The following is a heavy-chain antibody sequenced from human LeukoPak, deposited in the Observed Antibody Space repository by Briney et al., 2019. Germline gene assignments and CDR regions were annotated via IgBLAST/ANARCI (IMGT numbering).Heavy chain of an antibody. D-gene: IGHD1-26*01. V-gene: IGHV3-73*01. CDR3: TSRPVGYGGKSAFDI. Sequence: GGSLRLSCAASGFTFSGSAMHWVRQASGKGLAWVGRIRSKANSYATAYAASVKGRFTISRDDSKNTAYLQMNSLKTEDTAVYYCTSRPVGYGGKSAFDIWGQGTMVTVSS. CDR2: IRSKANSYAT. J-gene: IGHJ3*02. CDR1: GFTFSGSA.